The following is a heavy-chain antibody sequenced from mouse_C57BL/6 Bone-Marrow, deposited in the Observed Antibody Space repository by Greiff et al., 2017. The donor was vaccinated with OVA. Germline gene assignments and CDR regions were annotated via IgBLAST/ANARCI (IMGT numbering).Heavy chain of an antibody. Sequence: EVKLVESGPGMVKPSQSLSLTCTVTGYSITSGYDWHWIRHFPGNKLEWMGYISYSGSTNYNPSLKSRISITHDTSKNHFFLKLNSVTTEDTATYYCARGNYGSHYFDYWGQGTTLTVSS. CDR1: GYSITSGYD. D-gene: IGHD1-1*01. CDR2: ISYSGST. J-gene: IGHJ2*01. V-gene: IGHV3-1*01. CDR3: ARGNYGSHYFDY.